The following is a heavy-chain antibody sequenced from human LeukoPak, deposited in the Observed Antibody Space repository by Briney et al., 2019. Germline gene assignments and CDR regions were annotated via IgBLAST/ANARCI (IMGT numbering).Heavy chain of an antibody. CDR3: ARMHRYCSSTSCYSHFDY. CDR2: IYYSGST. Sequence: SETLSLTCTVSGGSISSYYWIWIRQPPGKGLEWIGYIYYSGSTNYNPSLKSRVTISVDTSKNQFSLKLSSVTAADTAVYYCARMHRYCSSTSCYSHFDYWGQGTLVTVSS. J-gene: IGHJ4*02. V-gene: IGHV4-59*01. D-gene: IGHD2-2*01. CDR1: GGSISSYY.